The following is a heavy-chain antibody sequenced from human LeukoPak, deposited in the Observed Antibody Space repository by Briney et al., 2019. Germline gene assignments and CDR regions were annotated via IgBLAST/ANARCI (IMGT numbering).Heavy chain of an antibody. CDR3: AGRTYYYDSSEEEC. Sequence: SQTLSLTCDISGDSVSSNSVIWNWIRQSPSRGLEWLGRTYYKSKWYNDYATSVQSRITINSDTSRNQFSLQLNSVTPEDTAVYYCAGRTYYYDSSEEECWGQGTLVTVSS. CDR1: GDSVSSNSVI. J-gene: IGHJ4*02. D-gene: IGHD3-22*01. V-gene: IGHV6-1*01. CDR2: TYYKSKWYN.